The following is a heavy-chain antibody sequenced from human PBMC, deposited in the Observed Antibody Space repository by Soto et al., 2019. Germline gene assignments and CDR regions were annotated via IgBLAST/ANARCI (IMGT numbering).Heavy chain of an antibody. CDR1: GFTVSSNY. Sequence: EVQLVESGGGLVQPGGSLRLSCAASGFTVSSNYMSWVRQAPGKGLERVSVIYSGGSAYYADSVKGRFTISRDNSKNTLYLPMNSLRAEDTAVYYCARHGYSYGGGYFDYWGQGSLVTVSS. D-gene: IGHD5-18*01. J-gene: IGHJ4*02. CDR3: ARHGYSYGGGYFDY. V-gene: IGHV3-66*04. CDR2: IYSGGSA.